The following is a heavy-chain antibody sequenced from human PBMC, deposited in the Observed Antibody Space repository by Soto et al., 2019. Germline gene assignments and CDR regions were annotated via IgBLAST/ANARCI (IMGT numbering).Heavy chain of an antibody. V-gene: IGHV1-69*01. D-gene: IGHD3-10*01. CDR2: IIPIHGTT. CDR1: GGSLTSYP. CDR3: ARGWGLGS. J-gene: IGHJ4*02. Sequence: QMEQSGAEVRKPGSSVKVSCKPSGGSLTSYPMAWVRQAAGKGFEWMGGIIPIHGTTEYAQKFQGRVSITADESTNRAPLELTGLTSEDTAVYYCARGWGLGSWGQGTLVTVAS.